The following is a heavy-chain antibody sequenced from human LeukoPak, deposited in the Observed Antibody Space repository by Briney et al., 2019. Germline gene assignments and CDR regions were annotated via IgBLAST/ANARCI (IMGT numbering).Heavy chain of an antibody. CDR1: GGSISCSSYY. Sequence: SETMSPTCTVSGGSISCSSYYWGWIRQPPGKGLEWIGNIYYSGSTYYNPSLKSRVTISVDTSKNQFSLKVSSVTAADTAVYYCARLPDTYYFDYWGQGTLDTVSS. D-gene: IGHD5-18*01. J-gene: IGHJ4*02. CDR2: IYYSGST. V-gene: IGHV4-39*01. CDR3: ARLPDTYYFDY.